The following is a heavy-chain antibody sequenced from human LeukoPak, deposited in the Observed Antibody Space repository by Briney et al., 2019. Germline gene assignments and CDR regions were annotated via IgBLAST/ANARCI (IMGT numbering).Heavy chain of an antibody. CDR1: GGTFSSYA. J-gene: IGHJ6*02. D-gene: IGHD6-13*01. Sequence: ASVKVSCKASGGTFSSYAISWVRQAPGQGLEWMGGIIPIFGTANYAQKFQGRVTITADESTSTAYMELSSLRSEDTAVYYCAREDYSCSWYFSYYYYYYGMDVWGQGTTVTVSS. V-gene: IGHV1-69*01. CDR3: AREDYSCSWYFSYYYYYYGMDV. CDR2: IIPIFGTA.